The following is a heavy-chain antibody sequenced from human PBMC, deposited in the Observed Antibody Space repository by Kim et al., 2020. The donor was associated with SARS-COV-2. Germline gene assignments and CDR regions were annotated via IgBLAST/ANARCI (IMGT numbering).Heavy chain of an antibody. V-gene: IGHV4-34*01. CDR2: INHSGST. CDR1: GGSFSGYY. CDR3: ARGRLYGSGSYNSSHWYFDL. J-gene: IGHJ2*01. Sequence: SETLSLTCAVYGGSFSGYYWSWIRQPPGKGLEWIGEINHSGSTNYNPSLKSRVTISVDTSKNQFSLKLSSVTAADTAVYYCARGRLYGSGSYNSSHWYFDLWGRGTLVTVSS. D-gene: IGHD3-10*01.